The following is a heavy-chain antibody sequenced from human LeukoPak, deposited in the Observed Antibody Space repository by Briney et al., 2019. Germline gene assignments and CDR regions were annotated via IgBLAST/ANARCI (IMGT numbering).Heavy chain of an antibody. J-gene: IGHJ4*02. CDR3: ARATYYYDSSVRPFDY. CDR1: GGSISSYY. V-gene: IGHV4-59*12. D-gene: IGHD3-22*01. CDR2: IYYSGST. Sequence: SETLSLTCTVSGGSISSYYWSWIRRPPGKGLEWIGYIYYSGSTNYNPSLKSRVTISVDTSKNQFSLKLSSVTAADTAVYYCARATYYYDSSVRPFDYWGQGTLVTVSS.